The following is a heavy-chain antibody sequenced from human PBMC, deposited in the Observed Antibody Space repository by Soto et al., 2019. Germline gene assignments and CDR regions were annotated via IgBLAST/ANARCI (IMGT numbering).Heavy chain of an antibody. D-gene: IGHD5-18*01. Sequence: SEKVSCKTYRGTFSSYAISWLRQAPGQGLEWMGGIIPIFGTANYAQKFQGRVTITADESTSTAYMELSSLRSEDTAVYYCARGWIQLWLNWFDPWGQGTLVTVSS. CDR2: IIPIFGTA. CDR3: ARGWIQLWLNWFDP. CDR1: RGTFSSYA. V-gene: IGHV1-69*13. J-gene: IGHJ5*02.